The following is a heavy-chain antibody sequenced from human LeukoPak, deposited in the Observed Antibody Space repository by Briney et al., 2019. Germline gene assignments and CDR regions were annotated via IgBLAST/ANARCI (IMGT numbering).Heavy chain of an antibody. CDR1: GGTFSSYA. D-gene: IGHD1-26*01. CDR3: ARWESVGATTNDAFDI. J-gene: IGHJ3*02. V-gene: IGHV1-18*01. Sequence: ASVKVSCKASGGTFSSYAISWVRQAPGQGLEWMGWISAYNGNTNYAQKLQGRVTMTTGTSTSTAYMELRSLRSDDTAVYYCARWESVGATTNDAFDIWGQGTMVTVSS. CDR2: ISAYNGNT.